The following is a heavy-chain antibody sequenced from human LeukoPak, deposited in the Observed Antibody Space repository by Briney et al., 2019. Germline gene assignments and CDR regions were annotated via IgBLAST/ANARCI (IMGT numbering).Heavy chain of an antibody. CDR3: ARANSSGWYVESFDY. CDR2: ISSSGSTI. V-gene: IGHV3-48*03. D-gene: IGHD6-19*01. Sequence: GGSLRLSCAASGFTFSSYEMNWVRQAPGKGLEWVSYISSSGSTIYYADSVKGRFTISRDNAKNSLYLQMNSLRAEDTAVYYCARANSSGWYVESFDYCGQGTLVTVSS. CDR1: GFTFSSYE. J-gene: IGHJ4*02.